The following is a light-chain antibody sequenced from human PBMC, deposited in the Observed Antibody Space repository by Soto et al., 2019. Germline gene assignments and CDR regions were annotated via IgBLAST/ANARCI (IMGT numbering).Light chain of an antibody. CDR1: QSVSFSY. CDR2: GAS. V-gene: IGKV3-20*01. J-gene: IGKJ1*01. Sequence: EIVLTQSPGTLSLSPGERATLSCRASQSVSFSYLAWYQQKPGQAPRLLIYGASSRATGIPDRFSGSGSGIAFNLTISRLEPEDFAVYYCQQYGSSPPWTFGQGTKVEIK. CDR3: QQYGSSPPWT.